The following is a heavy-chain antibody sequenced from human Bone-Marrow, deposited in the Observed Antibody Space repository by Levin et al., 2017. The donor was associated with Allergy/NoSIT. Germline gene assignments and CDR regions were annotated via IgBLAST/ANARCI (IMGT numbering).Heavy chain of an antibody. Sequence: GGSLRLSCAASGFTFSAYTFNWVRQAPGKGLEWVSSISGSASDIRYADSVKGRVTVSRDNDKRSLSLLLTNLRAEDTAIYYCARIPGHSTWTEYGHYMDVWGKGTTVTVSS. CDR3: ARIPGHSTWTEYGHYMDV. CDR2: ISGSASDI. V-gene: IGHV3-21*01. CDR1: GFTFSAYT. J-gene: IGHJ6*03. D-gene: IGHD2/OR15-2a*01.